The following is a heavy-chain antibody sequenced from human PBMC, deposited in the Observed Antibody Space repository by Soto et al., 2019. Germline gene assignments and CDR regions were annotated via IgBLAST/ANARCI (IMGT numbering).Heavy chain of an antibody. CDR3: ARDSVSTIGDCDT. D-gene: IGHD2-21*02. Sequence: QVQLVQSGAEMKKPGASVTVSCKASGYSFTGYYLHWVRQAPGQGLEWLGWINPNSGDTNHAQKFHCRGPMTRDRSMTTAYMDLNRLTSDDTAVYYCARDSVSTIGDCDTLGQATLVTVSS. CDR1: GYSFTGYY. J-gene: IGHJ5*02. V-gene: IGHV1-2*02. CDR2: INPNSGDT.